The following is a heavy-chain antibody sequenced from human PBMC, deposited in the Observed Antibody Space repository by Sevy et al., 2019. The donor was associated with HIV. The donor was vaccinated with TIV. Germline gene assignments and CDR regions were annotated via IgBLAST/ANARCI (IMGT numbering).Heavy chain of an antibody. Sequence: GGSLRLSCAASGFTFSSYGMHWVRQAPGKGLEWVAVIWYDGSNKYYADSVKGRFTISRDNSKNTLYLQMNSLRAEDTAVYYCARDLSDAILTGYSDYWGQGTLVTVSS. CDR3: ARDLSDAILTGYSDY. D-gene: IGHD3-9*01. J-gene: IGHJ4*02. CDR1: GFTFSSYG. CDR2: IWYDGSNK. V-gene: IGHV3-33*01.